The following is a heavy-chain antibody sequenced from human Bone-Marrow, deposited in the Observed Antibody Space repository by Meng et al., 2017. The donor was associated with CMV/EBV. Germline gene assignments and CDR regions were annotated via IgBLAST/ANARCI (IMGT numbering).Heavy chain of an antibody. J-gene: IGHJ6*01. Sequence: GSLRLSCTVSGGSISSYYWSWIRQPPGKGLEWIGYIYYSGSTNYNPSLKSRVTISVDTSKNQFSLKLSSVTAADTAVYYCARASRGSYYYGMDVWGQGTTVTVSS. V-gene: IGHV4-59*01. CDR1: GGSISSYY. CDR3: ARASRGSYYYGMDV. CDR2: IYYSGST.